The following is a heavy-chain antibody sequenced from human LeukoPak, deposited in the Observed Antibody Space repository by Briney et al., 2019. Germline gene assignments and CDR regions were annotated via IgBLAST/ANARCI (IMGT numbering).Heavy chain of an antibody. CDR2: IKQDGSEK. CDR1: GFTFSNYW. Sequence: TGGSLRLSCAASGFTFSNYWMSWVRQAPGKGLEWVANIKQDGSEKVYVDSVKGRFTISRDNAKNSLYLQINSLRAEDTAVYYCARHWPPLPSWGQGTLVTVSS. CDR3: ARHWPPLPS. V-gene: IGHV3-7*05. J-gene: IGHJ5*02.